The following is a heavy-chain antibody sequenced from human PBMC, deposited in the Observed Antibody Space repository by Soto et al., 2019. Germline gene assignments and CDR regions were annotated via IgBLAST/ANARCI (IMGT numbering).Heavy chain of an antibody. CDR3: ASRLWFGELLYADYYYYGMDV. CDR2: INAGNGTA. V-gene: IGHV1-3*01. CDR1: ENTFITYA. J-gene: IGHJ6*02. D-gene: IGHD3-10*01. Sequence: ASVKVFCKTSENTFITYAMHWVRQAPGRRLEWMGRINAGNGTAEYSQNFQGRVTITRDTSTRTAYMELSSLRSEDTAVYYCASRLWFGELLYADYYYYGMDVWGQGTTVTVSS.